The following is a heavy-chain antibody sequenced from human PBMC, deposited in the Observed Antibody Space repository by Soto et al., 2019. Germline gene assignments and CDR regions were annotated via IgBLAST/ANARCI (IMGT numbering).Heavy chain of an antibody. CDR2: INPSSGNT. D-gene: IGHD2-2*01. CDR3: ARATLPYCSSTSCRGFYAFDI. J-gene: IGHJ3*02. V-gene: IGHV1-3*01. CDR1: GYTFTGYY. Sequence: GASVKVSCKASGYTFTGYYMHWVRQAPGQGLEWMGWINPSSGNTKYSQKFQGRVTITRDTSASTAYMELSSLRSEDTAVYYCARATLPYCSSTSCRGFYAFDIWGQGTMVTVSS.